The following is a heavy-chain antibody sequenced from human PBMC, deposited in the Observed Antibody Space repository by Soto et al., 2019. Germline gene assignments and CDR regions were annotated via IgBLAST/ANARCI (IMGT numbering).Heavy chain of an antibody. CDR2: ISASSSYI. Sequence: PGGSLRLSCAASGFTFTRYSMNWVRQAPGKGLEWVSSISASSSYIYHADSVKGRFTISRDNAKNSLYLQMNSLRAEDTAVYYCGRKGYGDYGGMDVWGQGTTVTVSS. D-gene: IGHD4-17*01. CDR1: GFTFTRYS. J-gene: IGHJ6*02. CDR3: GRKGYGDYGGMDV. V-gene: IGHV3-21*01.